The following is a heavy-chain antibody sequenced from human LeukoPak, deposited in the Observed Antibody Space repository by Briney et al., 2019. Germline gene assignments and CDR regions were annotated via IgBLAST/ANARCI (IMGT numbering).Heavy chain of an antibody. J-gene: IGHJ3*02. Sequence: PSETLSLTCAVYGGSFSGYYWSWIRQPPGKGLEWIGEINHSGSTNYNPSLKSRVTISVDTSKNQLSLKLSSVTAADTAVYYCARDNLDIVVVVAANPSDAFDIWGQGTMVTVSS. CDR1: GGSFSGYY. CDR2: INHSGST. CDR3: ARDNLDIVVVVAANPSDAFDI. D-gene: IGHD2-15*01. V-gene: IGHV4-34*01.